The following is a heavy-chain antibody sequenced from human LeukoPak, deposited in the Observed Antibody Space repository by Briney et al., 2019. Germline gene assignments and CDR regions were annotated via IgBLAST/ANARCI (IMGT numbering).Heavy chain of an antibody. J-gene: IGHJ5*02. CDR3: ARDLSGGMENDP. V-gene: IGHV3-21*01. CDR1: GFTFSSYS. CDR2: ISSSSSYI. D-gene: IGHD4-23*01. Sequence: PGGSLRLSCAASGFTFSSYSMNWVRQAPGKGLEWVSSISSSSSYIYYADSVKGRFTISRDNAKNSLYLQMNSLRAEDTAVYYCARDLSGGMENDPWGQGTLVTVSS.